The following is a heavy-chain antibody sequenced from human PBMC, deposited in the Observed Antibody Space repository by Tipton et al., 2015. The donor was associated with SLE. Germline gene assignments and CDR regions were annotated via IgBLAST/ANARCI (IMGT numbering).Heavy chain of an antibody. CDR3: ASDSSSGAFDI. V-gene: IGHV3-11*01. Sequence: SLRLSCAASGFTFSDYYMSWIRQAPGKGLEWVSYISSSGSTIYYADSVKGRFTISRDNAKNSLYLQMNSLRAEDKAVYYCASDSSSGAFDIWGQGTMVTVSS. D-gene: IGHD6-6*01. CDR1: GFTFSDYY. J-gene: IGHJ3*02. CDR2: ISSSGSTI.